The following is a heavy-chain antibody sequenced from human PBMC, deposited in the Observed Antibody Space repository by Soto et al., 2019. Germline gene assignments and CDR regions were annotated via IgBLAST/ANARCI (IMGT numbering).Heavy chain of an antibody. CDR1: GGTFSSYA. D-gene: IGHD2-2*02. CDR2: IIPIFGTA. CDR3: ARDRALGYCSSTSCYSPDAFDI. V-gene: IGHV1-69*01. J-gene: IGHJ3*02. Sequence: QVQLVQSGAEVKKPGSSVKVSCKASGGTFSSYAISWVRQAPGQGLEWMGGIIPIFGTANYAQKFQGRVTITADESTSTAYMELSSLRSEDTDVYYCARDRALGYCSSTSCYSPDAFDIWGQGTMVTVSS.